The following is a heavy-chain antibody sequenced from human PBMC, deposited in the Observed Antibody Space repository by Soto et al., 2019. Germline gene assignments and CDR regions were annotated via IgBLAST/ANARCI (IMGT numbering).Heavy chain of an antibody. J-gene: IGHJ6*02. CDR1: VFTFSSYG. CDR3: ARDSTWIQLWYPYYYYYYGMDV. V-gene: IGHV3-33*01. D-gene: IGHD5-18*01. Sequence: GGSLRLSCAASVFTFSSYGMHWVRQAPGKGLEWVAVIWYDGSNKYYADSVKGRFTISRDNSKNTLYLQMNSLRAEDTAVYYCARDSTWIQLWYPYYYYYYGMDVWGQGTTVTVSS. CDR2: IWYDGSNK.